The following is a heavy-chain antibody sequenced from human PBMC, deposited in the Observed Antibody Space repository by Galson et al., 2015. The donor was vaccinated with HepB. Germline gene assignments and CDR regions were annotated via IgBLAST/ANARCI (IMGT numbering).Heavy chain of an antibody. V-gene: IGHV3-48*01. Sequence: SLRLSCAASGFTFSSYSMNWVRQAPGKGLEWVSYISSSSSTIYYADSVKGRFTISRDNAKNSLYLQMNSLRAEDTAVYYCARDLGSWYDHVPDYFDYWGQGTLVTVSS. J-gene: IGHJ4*02. CDR1: GFTFSSYS. D-gene: IGHD6-13*01. CDR3: ARDLGSWYDHVPDYFDY. CDR2: ISSSSSTI.